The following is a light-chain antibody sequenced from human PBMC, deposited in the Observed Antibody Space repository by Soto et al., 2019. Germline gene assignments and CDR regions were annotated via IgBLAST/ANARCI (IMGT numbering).Light chain of an antibody. Sequence: EVGMPQSQATLSVSPGERATLSCRASQSVRSNLAWYQQKPGQAPRLLIYGASNRVSGIPATFSGSGSGTEFTLTISSLQSEDFAVYYCQQYNNWPAITFGQGTRLEI. V-gene: IGKV3D-15*01. CDR3: QQYNNWPAIT. CDR2: GAS. CDR1: QSVRSN. J-gene: IGKJ5*01.